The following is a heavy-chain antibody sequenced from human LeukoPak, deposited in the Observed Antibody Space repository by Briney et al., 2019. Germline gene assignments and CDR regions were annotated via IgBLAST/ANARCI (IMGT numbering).Heavy chain of an antibody. CDR1: GFTFSSYS. J-gene: IGHJ5*02. V-gene: IGHV3-48*01. CDR2: ISSSSSTI. CDR3: ARMVNFYDFWSGYYSGSFDP. Sequence: GGSLRLSCAASGFTFSSYSMNWVRQAPGKGLEWVSYISSSSSTIYYADSVKGRFTISRDNGKNSLYLQMNSLRAEDTAVYYCARMVNFYDFWSGYYSGSFDPWGQGTLVTVSS. D-gene: IGHD3-3*01.